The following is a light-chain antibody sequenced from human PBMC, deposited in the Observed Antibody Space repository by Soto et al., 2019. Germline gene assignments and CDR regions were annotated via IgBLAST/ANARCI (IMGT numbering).Light chain of an antibody. J-gene: IGKJ1*01. CDR3: QRYATRPPIT. V-gene: IGKV3-20*01. Sequence: EIVLTQSPGTLSLSPGERATLSCRASQSVSSNYLAWYQQKPGQAPRLLIYGASGRATGIPDRFSGSGSGTDFTLTISILEPEAFAVYYCQRYATRPPITFGQGTKVEIK. CDR2: GAS. CDR1: QSVSSNY.